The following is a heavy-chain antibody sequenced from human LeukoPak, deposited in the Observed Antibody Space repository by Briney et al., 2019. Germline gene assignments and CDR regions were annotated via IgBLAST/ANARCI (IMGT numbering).Heavy chain of an antibody. CDR3: ARLGGARGSY. V-gene: IGHV1-2*02. CDR2: INPNSGGT. J-gene: IGHJ4*02. Sequence: ASVKVSCKASGYTFTSYAMNWVRQAPGQGLEWMGSINPNSGGTNYTQKFQGRVTMTRDTSISTAYMELSRLRSDDTAVYYCARLGGARGSYWGQGTLVTVSS. CDR1: GYTFTSYA. D-gene: IGHD3-16*01.